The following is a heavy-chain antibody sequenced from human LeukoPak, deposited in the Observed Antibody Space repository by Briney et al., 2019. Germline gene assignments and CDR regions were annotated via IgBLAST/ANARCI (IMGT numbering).Heavy chain of an antibody. CDR3: AKQAYDSPRTDFDY. Sequence: PGGSLRLSCAASGLTFSRYAMGWVRQAPGKGLEWVSGVSTSGGSTYYSGSVKGRFTISRDNSKNTLHLQMNSLRAEDTAIYYCAKQAYDSPRTDFDYWGQGTLVLVSS. D-gene: IGHD3-22*01. CDR2: VSTSGGST. V-gene: IGHV3-23*01. J-gene: IGHJ4*02. CDR1: GLTFSRYA.